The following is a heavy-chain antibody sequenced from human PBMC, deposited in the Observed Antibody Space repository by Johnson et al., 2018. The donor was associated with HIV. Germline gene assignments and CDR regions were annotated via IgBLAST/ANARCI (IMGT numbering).Heavy chain of an antibody. Sequence: VQLVESGGGVVQPGRSLRLSCAASGFTFSSYAMHRVRQAPGKGLEWVAVISYDGSNKYYADSVKGRFTISRDNAKNRLYLQTNSLRAEDTAVYYCARDREYGLAWGWALDIWGQGTMLTVSS. CDR3: ARDREYGLAWGWALDI. CDR2: ISYDGSNK. CDR1: GFTFSSYA. D-gene: IGHD6-19*01. V-gene: IGHV3-30*04. J-gene: IGHJ3*02.